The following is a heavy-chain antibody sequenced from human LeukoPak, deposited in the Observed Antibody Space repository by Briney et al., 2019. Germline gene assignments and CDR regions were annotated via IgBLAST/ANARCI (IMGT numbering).Heavy chain of an antibody. CDR1: GFTFSSYG. V-gene: IGHV3-33*06. J-gene: IGHJ4*02. Sequence: GGSLRLSCAASGFTFSSYGMHWVRQAPGKGLEWVALIWHDGNNKNYVDSVKGRFTISRDNSKNTLYLQMNSLRAEDTAVYYCAKGRDLRYFDWLAKTADYWGQGTLVTVSS. D-gene: IGHD3-9*01. CDR3: AKGRDLRYFDWLAKTADY. CDR2: IWHDGNNK.